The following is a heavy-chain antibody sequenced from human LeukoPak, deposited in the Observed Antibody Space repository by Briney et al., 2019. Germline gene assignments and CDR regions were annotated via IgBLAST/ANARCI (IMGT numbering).Heavy chain of an antibody. CDR3: ARLGAVAGHSYYYGMDV. D-gene: IGHD6-19*01. V-gene: IGHV4-34*01. CDR1: GGSFSGYY. J-gene: IGHJ6*02. Sequence: KPSETLSLTCAVYGGSFSGYYWSWIRQPPGKGLEWIGEINHSGSTNYNPSLKSRVTISVDTSKNQFSLKLSSVTAADTAVYHCARLGAVAGHSYYYGMDVWGQGSTVTVSS. CDR2: INHSGST.